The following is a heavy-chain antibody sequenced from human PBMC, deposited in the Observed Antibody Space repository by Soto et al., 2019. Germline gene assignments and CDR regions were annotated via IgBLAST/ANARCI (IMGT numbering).Heavy chain of an antibody. CDR2: IYYSGST. Sequence: QVQLQESGPGLVKPSQTLSLTCTVSGGSISSGDYYWSWIRQPPGKGLEWIGYIYYSGSTYYNPSLKSRVTISVDTSKNQFSLKLSSVTAADTAVYYCARETYYYDSSGYYRNQRMFDYWGQGTLVTVSS. CDR1: GGSISSGDYY. J-gene: IGHJ4*02. V-gene: IGHV4-30-4*01. D-gene: IGHD3-22*01. CDR3: ARETYYYDSSGYYRNQRMFDY.